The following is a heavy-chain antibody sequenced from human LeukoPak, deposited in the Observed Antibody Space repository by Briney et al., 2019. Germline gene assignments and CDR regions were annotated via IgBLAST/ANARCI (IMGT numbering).Heavy chain of an antibody. CDR1: GFTFSSYA. Sequence: GGSLRLSCAASGFTFSSYAMHWVRQAPGTGLEWVAVISYDGSNKYYADSAKGRFTISRDNSKNTLYLQMNSPRAEDTAVYYCARENSGIVVVPAAVDYWGQGTLVSVSS. CDR2: ISYDGSNK. D-gene: IGHD2-2*01. V-gene: IGHV3-30*04. J-gene: IGHJ4*02. CDR3: ARENSGIVVVPAAVDY.